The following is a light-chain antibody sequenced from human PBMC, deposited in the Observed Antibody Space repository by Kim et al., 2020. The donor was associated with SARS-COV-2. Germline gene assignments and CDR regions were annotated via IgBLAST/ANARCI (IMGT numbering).Light chain of an antibody. CDR2: AAY. CDR1: QSVGIS. Sequence: EIVMTQSPATLSVFPGERAILSCKATQSVGISLAWYQQKPGRAPRLLIYAAYTRATGIPARFSGSGSGTEFTLTISSLLSEDYAVYYCQQYNNWPLLLTFGGGTKVDIK. CDR3: QQYNNWPLLLT. V-gene: IGKV3-15*01. J-gene: IGKJ4*01.